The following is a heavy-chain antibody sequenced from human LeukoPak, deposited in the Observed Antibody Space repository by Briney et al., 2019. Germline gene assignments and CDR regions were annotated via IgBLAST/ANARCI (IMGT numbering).Heavy chain of an antibody. Sequence: GGSLRLSCAASGFTFSSYWMSWVRQAPGKGLEWVANIKQDGSEKYYVDSVKGRFTISRDNAKNSLYLQMNSLRAEDTAVYYCARVSRDFYSNYYYYYGMDVWAKGPRSPSP. V-gene: IGHV3-7*01. J-gene: IGHJ6*02. CDR2: IKQDGSEK. D-gene: IGHD4-11*01. CDR3: ARVSRDFYSNYYYYYGMDV. CDR1: GFTFSSYW.